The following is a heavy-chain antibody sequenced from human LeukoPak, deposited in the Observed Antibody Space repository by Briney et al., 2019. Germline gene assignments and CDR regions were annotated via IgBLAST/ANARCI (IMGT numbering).Heavy chain of an antibody. V-gene: IGHV3-23*01. CDR2: ISGRGDST. D-gene: IGHD6-6*01. J-gene: IGHJ6*03. CDR1: GFTFSSYA. Sequence: GGSLRLSCAASGFTFSSYAMSWVRQAPGKGLEWVSAISGRGDSTYYADSVKGRFTISRDNSKNTLYLQMNSLRAEDTAVYYCAKGEYSSSSGYYYYMDVWGKGTTVTVSS. CDR3: AKGEYSSSSGYYYYMDV.